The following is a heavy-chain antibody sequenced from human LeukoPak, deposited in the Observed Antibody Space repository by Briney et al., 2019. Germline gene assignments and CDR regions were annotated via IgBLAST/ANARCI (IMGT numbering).Heavy chain of an antibody. D-gene: IGHD3-10*01. CDR2: ISGSGVRT. V-gene: IGHV3-23*01. Sequence: GGSLRLSCAASGFTFGSYAMSWVRQAPGKGLEWVSGISGSGVRTYYADSVKGRFTISRDNYKSTVYLQMNSLIHDDTAVYFCAKAEAREILRAVGLEEYLQYWGQGTLVTVSS. CDR1: GFTFGSYA. J-gene: IGHJ1*01. CDR3: AKAEAREILRAVGLEEYLQY.